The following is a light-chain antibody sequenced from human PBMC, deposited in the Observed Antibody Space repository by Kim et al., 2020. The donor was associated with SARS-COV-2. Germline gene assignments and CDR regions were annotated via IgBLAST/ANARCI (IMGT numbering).Light chain of an antibody. J-gene: IGLJ2*01. CDR3: AAWDDSLSGHVV. V-gene: IGLV1-47*01. CDR1: RSNIGSNY. Sequence: RVTISCSGSRSNIGSNYVYWYQQLPGTAPKLLIYRNNQRPSGVPDRFSGSKSGTSASLAISGLRSEDEADYYCAAWDDSLSGHVVFGGGTQLTVL. CDR2: RNN.